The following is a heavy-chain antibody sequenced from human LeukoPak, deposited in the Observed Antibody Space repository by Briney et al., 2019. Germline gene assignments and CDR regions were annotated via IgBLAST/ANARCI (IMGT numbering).Heavy chain of an antibody. J-gene: IGHJ4*02. Sequence: QSGGSLRLSCAASGFTFSSYWMSWVRQAPGKGLEWVSYISSSSSTIYYADSVKGRFTISRDNSKNTLYLQMNSLRAEDTAVYYCARGPSGYHNTGGQGTLVTVSS. CDR3: ARGPSGYHNT. V-gene: IGHV3-48*01. D-gene: IGHD5-12*01. CDR1: GFTFSSYW. CDR2: ISSSSSTI.